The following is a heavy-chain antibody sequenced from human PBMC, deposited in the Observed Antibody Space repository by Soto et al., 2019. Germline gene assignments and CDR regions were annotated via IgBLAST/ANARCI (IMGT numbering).Heavy chain of an antibody. Sequence: QVHLVQSGAEVKKPGASVKVSCKGSGYGFTTYGITWVRQAPGQGLEWMAWISAHNGNTNYAQKLQGRVTVTRDTSTSTASMELRSLRSDDKAVYYCARGRYGDYWGQGALVTVSS. J-gene: IGHJ4*02. CDR3: ARGRYGDY. V-gene: IGHV1-18*01. CDR1: GYGFTTYG. D-gene: IGHD1-1*01. CDR2: ISAHNGNT.